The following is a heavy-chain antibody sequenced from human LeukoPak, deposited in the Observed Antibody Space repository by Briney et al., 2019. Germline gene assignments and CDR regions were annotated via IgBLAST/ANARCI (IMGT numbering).Heavy chain of an antibody. D-gene: IGHD3-10*01. J-gene: IGHJ4*02. V-gene: IGHV4-39*01. CDR2: IYYSGST. CDR1: GGSLSSSSYY. Sequence: SETLSLTCTVSGGSLSSSSYYWGWIRQPPGKGLVWIGSIYYSGSTYYNPSLKSRVTISVDTSKNQFSLNMSSVTAADTAVYYCANVYGSGSYEFDYWGQGTLVTVSS. CDR3: ANVYGSGSYEFDY.